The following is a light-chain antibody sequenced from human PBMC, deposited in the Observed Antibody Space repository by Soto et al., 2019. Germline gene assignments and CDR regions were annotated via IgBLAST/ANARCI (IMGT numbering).Light chain of an antibody. J-gene: IGLJ3*02. Sequence: QSALTQSRSVSGSPGQSVTISCTGTSSDVGAYDFVSWYQQHPGKAPQLMIYDVTKRPSGVPDRFSGSKSGNTASLTISGLQAEDEADYYCCSYAGSSSAMFGGGTQLTVL. V-gene: IGLV2-11*01. CDR2: DVT. CDR1: SSDVGAYDF. CDR3: CSYAGSSSAM.